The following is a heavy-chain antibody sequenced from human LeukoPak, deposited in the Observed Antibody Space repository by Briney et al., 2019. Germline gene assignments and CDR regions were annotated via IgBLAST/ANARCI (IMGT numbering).Heavy chain of an antibody. J-gene: IGHJ2*01. D-gene: IGHD6-13*01. Sequence: SETLSLTCTVSGYSISSGYYWGWIRQPPGKGLEWIGSIYHSGSTYYNPSLKSRVTISVDTSKNQFSLKLSSVTAADTAVYYCARVREGWQQLNYWYFDLWGRGTLVTVSS. CDR2: IYHSGST. V-gene: IGHV4-38-2*02. CDR3: ARVREGWQQLNYWYFDL. CDR1: GYSISSGYY.